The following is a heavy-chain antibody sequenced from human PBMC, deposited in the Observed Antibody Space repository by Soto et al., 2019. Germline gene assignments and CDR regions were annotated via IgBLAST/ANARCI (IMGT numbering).Heavy chain of an antibody. CDR3: ASSPGVATILHFYYYGMDV. J-gene: IGHJ6*02. V-gene: IGHV1-3*01. CDR1: GYTFTSYA. Sequence: GASVKVSCKASGYTFTSYAMQWVRQATGQRLEWMGWINAGNGNTKYSQKFQGRVTITRDTSASTAYMELSSLRSEDTAVYYCASSPGVATILHFYYYGMDVWGQGTTVTVSS. D-gene: IGHD5-12*01. CDR2: INAGNGNT.